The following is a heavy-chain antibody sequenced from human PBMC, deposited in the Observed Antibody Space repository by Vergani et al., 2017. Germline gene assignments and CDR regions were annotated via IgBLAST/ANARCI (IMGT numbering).Heavy chain of an antibody. J-gene: IGHJ4*02. CDR2: INSDGSST. CDR3: ARDGIAAPYFDY. V-gene: IGHV3-74*01. Sequence: EVQLVESGGGLVQPGGSLRLSCAASGFTFSSYWMHWVRHAPGKGLVWVSRINSDGSSTSYADSVKGRLTISRDNAKNTLYLQMNSLRAEDTAVYYCARDGIAAPYFDYWGQGTLVTVSS. D-gene: IGHD6-6*01. CDR1: GFTFSSYW.